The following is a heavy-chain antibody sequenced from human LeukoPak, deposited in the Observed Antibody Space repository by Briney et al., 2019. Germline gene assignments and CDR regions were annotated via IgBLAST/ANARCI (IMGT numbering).Heavy chain of an antibody. V-gene: IGHV1-2*02. CDR2: IHPNSGDT. D-gene: IGHD2-2*02. J-gene: IGHJ5*02. CDR1: GYTFTAYY. CDR3: ARGGYCSSSTCYTKLDT. Sequence: GASVKVSCKASGYTFTAYYIHWVRQAPGQGLGWMGWIHPNSGDTNYAQNFQGRVTISRDTSISTVYLDPSRLRSDDTAVFYCARGGYCSSSTCYTKLDTWGQGTLVTVSS.